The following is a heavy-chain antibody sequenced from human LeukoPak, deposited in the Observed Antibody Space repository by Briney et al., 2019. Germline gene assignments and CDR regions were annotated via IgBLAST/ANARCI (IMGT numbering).Heavy chain of an antibody. CDR3: ARDPQLGGSRDAFDI. CDR1: GYTFTSYG. J-gene: IGHJ3*02. CDR2: ISAYNGNT. Sequence: ASVKVSCKASGYTFTSYGISWVRQAPGQGLEWMGWISAYNGNTNYAQKLQSRVTMTTDTSTSTAYMELRSLRSDDTAVYYCARDPQLGGSRDAFDIWGQGTMVTVSS. V-gene: IGHV1-18*01. D-gene: IGHD1-26*01.